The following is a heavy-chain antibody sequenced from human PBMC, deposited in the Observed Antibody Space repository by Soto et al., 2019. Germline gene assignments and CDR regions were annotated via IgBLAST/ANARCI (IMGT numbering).Heavy chain of an antibody. D-gene: IGHD3-16*01. CDR2: IYYSGST. CDR3: ARGWGNGDYYYYGLDV. J-gene: IGHJ6*02. V-gene: IGHV4-59*01. CDR1: GGSISSYY. Sequence: QVQLQESGPGLVKPSETLSLTCSVSGGSISSYYWSWIRQPPGKGLEWIGFIYYSGSTSYNPSLKGRVTISVDTSKNRFSLKLNSVSAADTAVYYCARGWGNGDYYYYGLDVWGQGTTVTVSS.